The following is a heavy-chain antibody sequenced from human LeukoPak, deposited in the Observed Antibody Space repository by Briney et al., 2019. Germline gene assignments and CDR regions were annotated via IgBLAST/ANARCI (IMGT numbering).Heavy chain of an antibody. J-gene: IGHJ4*02. CDR2: ISYDGSNK. V-gene: IGHV3-30-3*01. CDR1: GFTFSSYA. Sequence: GGSLRLSCAASGFTFSSYAMHWVRQAPGKGLEWVAVISYDGSNKYYADSVKGRFTISRDNSKNTLYLQMNSLRAEDTAVYYCAKDIYVGSGWYYGALDYWGQGTLVTVSS. CDR3: AKDIYVGSGWYYGALDY. D-gene: IGHD6-19*01.